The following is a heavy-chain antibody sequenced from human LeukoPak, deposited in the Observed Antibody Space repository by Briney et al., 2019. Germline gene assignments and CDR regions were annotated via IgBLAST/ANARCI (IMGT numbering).Heavy chain of an antibody. D-gene: IGHD1-26*01. CDR3: ARDSRIVGATGGSDY. Sequence: PGGSLRLSCAASGFTVSSNYMSWVRQAPGKGLEWVSVIYSGGSTYYADSVKGRFTISRDNAKNSLYLQMNSLRAEDTAVYYCARDSRIVGATGGSDYWGQGTLVTVSS. CDR2: IYSGGST. CDR1: GFTVSSNY. V-gene: IGHV3-53*01. J-gene: IGHJ4*02.